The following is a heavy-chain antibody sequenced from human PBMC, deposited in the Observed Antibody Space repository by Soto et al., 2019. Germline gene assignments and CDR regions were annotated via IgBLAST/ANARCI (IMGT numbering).Heavy chain of an antibody. D-gene: IGHD6-25*01. CDR2: IYYSGST. Sequence: SETQSLTCTVSGGSISSSSYYWAWIRQPPGKGLEWIGSIYYSGSTYYNPSLKSRVTISVDTSKNQFSLKLSSVIAADTAVYYCARQYSSALSYCYYYMDVWGKGTTVTVSS. J-gene: IGHJ6*03. CDR3: ARQYSSALSYCYYYMDV. CDR1: GGSISSSSYY. V-gene: IGHV4-39*01.